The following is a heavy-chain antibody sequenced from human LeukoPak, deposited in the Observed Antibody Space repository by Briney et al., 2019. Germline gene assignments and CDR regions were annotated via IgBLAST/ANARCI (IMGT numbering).Heavy chain of an antibody. CDR3: AKDRRVVVVTASLDV. Sequence: SGGSLRLSCAASEFSVGSNYMTWVRQAPGKGLEWVSAISGSGGSTYYADSVKGRFTISRDNSKNTLYLQMNSLRAEDTAVYYCAKDRRVVVVTASLDVWGKGTTVTVSS. D-gene: IGHD2-21*02. V-gene: IGHV3-23*01. J-gene: IGHJ6*04. CDR2: ISGSGGST. CDR1: EFSVGSNY.